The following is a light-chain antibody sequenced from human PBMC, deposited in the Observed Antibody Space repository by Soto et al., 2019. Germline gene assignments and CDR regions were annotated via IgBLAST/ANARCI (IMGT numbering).Light chain of an antibody. V-gene: IGKV4-1*01. CDR1: QSVLYSSNNKNH. J-gene: IGKJ1*01. Sequence: DIVMTQSPDSLAVSLGERATINCKSSQSVLYSSNNKNHLAWYQQKSGQPPKLLIYWASTRESGVADRFRGSGSGKDFTLTISRLQAEDVAVYYCQQYYSTPWTFGQGTKVEIK. CDR2: WAS. CDR3: QQYYSTPWT.